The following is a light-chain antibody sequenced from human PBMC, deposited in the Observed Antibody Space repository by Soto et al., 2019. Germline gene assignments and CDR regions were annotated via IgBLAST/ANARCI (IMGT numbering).Light chain of an antibody. V-gene: IGLV1-47*01. J-gene: IGLJ3*02. CDR3: ATWDDSLSGWV. CDR2: RDN. CDR1: SSNIERNY. Sequence: QSALTQPPSASGTPGQRVTISCSGSSSNIERNYVYWYQQLPGTAPKLLIFRDNQRPSGVPDRISGSKSGTSASLAISGLRSEDEADYICATWDDSLSGWVFGGGTKLTVL.